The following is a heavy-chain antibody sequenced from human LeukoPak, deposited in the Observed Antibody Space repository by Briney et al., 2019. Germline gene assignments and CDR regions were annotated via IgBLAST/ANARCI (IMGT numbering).Heavy chain of an antibody. J-gene: IGHJ4*02. D-gene: IGHD3-3*01. Sequence: GGSLRLSCAASGFTFSSYGMHWVRQAPGKGLEWVAVIWYDGSNKYYADSVKGRFTISRDNAKNSLYLQMNSLRAEDTALYYCARGPRGRVGFLEWLFGFDYWGQGTLVTVSS. CDR1: GFTFSSYG. V-gene: IGHV3-33*01. CDR2: IWYDGSNK. CDR3: ARGPRGRVGFLEWLFGFDY.